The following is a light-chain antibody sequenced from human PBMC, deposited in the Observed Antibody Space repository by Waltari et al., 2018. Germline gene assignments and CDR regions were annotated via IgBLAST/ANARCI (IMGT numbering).Light chain of an antibody. J-gene: IGKJ1*01. CDR3: QHYVRLPVT. CDR1: QSIGRT. V-gene: IGKV3-20*01. Sequence: EIVLTQSPGALSLSPGETATLSCGASQSIGRTIAWYQQKPGQAPRLLTYATSTRATVIPDRFSGSGSETDFSLTSYRLEPEDFAVYYCQHYVRLPVTFGQGTKVEIK. CDR2: ATS.